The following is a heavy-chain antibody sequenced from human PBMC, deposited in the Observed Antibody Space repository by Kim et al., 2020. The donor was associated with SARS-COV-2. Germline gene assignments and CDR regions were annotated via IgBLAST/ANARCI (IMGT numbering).Heavy chain of an antibody. CDR3: ATATPFLHY. Sequence: ITNYAQKFQGRVTITADKSTSTAYMELSSLRSEDTAVYYCATATPFLHYWGQGTLVTVSS. J-gene: IGHJ4*02. CDR2: IT. V-gene: IGHV1-69*02.